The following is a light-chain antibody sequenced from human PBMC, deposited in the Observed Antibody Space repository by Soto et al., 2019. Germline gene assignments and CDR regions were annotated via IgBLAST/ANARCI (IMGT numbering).Light chain of an antibody. Sequence: DIQLTRSPSFLSASVGDRVTITCRASQGISTYLAWYLQRPGKAPKLLIYGASTLQSGVPSRFSGSGSGTEFTLTISSLQPEDFGTYYCQQLNSDWYAFGQGTKLELK. V-gene: IGKV1-9*01. CDR1: QGISTY. CDR3: QQLNSDWYA. CDR2: GAS. J-gene: IGKJ2*01.